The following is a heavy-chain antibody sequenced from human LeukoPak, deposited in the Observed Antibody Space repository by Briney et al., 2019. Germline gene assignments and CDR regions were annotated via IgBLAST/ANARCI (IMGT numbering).Heavy chain of an antibody. V-gene: IGHV1-2*02. J-gene: IGHJ5*02. CDR2: INPNSGGT. D-gene: IGHD3-10*01. CDR3: ARPRLAMVRGRANQWWFDP. CDR1: GYTFTGCY. Sequence: ASVTVSCTASGYTFTGCYMHWVRQAPGQGLEWMGWINPNSGGTNYAQKFQGRVTMTRDTSISTAYMELSRLRSDDTAVYYCARPRLAMVRGRANQWWFDPWGQGTLVTVSS.